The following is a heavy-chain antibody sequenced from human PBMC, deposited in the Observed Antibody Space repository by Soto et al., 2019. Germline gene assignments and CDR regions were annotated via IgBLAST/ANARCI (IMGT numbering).Heavy chain of an antibody. CDR1: GDSISGGRYH. D-gene: IGHD3-3*01. CDR2: IHYSGNT. J-gene: IGHJ4*02. CDR3: ARDDGFVVVTPFMDY. Sequence: QLQLQESGPGLVKPSETLSLICTVYGDSISGGRYHWGWIRQPPGKGLEWIAAIHYSGNTHYNQSLRGRFTISVDTSKSQFSLRLSSVTAPDTAVYYCARDDGFVVVTPFMDYWGQGTLVTVAS. V-gene: IGHV4-39*02.